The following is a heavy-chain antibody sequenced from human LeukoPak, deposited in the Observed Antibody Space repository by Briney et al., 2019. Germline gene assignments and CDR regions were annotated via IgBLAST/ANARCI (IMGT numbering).Heavy chain of an antibody. CDR3: ARERYYYDSSGYDSGMDV. D-gene: IGHD3-22*01. Sequence: VGSLRLSCAASGFTFSSYSMNWVPQAPGKGQEWVSSINSSSSYIYYADSAKGRFTISRDNAKNSLYLQMNSLRAEDTAVYYCARERYYYDSSGYDSGMDVWGQGTTVTVSS. CDR2: INSSSSYI. V-gene: IGHV3-21*01. J-gene: IGHJ6*02. CDR1: GFTFSSYS.